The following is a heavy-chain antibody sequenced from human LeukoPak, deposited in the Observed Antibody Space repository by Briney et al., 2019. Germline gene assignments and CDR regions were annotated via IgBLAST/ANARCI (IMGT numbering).Heavy chain of an antibody. CDR2: IKQDGSEK. CDR1: GFTFSSYW. J-gene: IGHJ4*02. Sequence: GGSLRLSCAASGFTFSSYWMSWVRQAPGKGLEWVANIKQDGSEKYYVDSVKGRFTISRDNAKNSLYLQMNSLRAEHTAVYYCARDRLLSQYSYACDYWGQGTLVTVSS. D-gene: IGHD5-18*01. V-gene: IGHV3-7*01. CDR3: ARDRLLSQYSYACDY.